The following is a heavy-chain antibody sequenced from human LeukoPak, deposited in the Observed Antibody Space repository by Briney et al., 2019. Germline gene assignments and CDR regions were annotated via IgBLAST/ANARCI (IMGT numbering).Heavy chain of an antibody. Sequence: PGGSLRLSCAASGFTFSSYAMSWVRQAPGKGLEWVSGINWNGGSTGYADSVKGRFTISRDNAKNSLYLQMNSLRAEDTALYYCARELSDIVVVVAATNTAFDYWGQGTLVTVSS. CDR2: INWNGGST. J-gene: IGHJ4*02. CDR3: ARELSDIVVVVAATNTAFDY. D-gene: IGHD2-15*01. V-gene: IGHV3-20*04. CDR1: GFTFSSYA.